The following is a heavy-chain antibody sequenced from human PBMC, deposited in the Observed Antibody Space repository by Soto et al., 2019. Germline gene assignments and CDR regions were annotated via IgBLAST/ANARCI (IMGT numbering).Heavy chain of an antibody. Sequence: QVQLVQSGAEVKKPGSSVKVSCKASGGTFSSYAISWVRQAPGQGLEWMGGIIPIFGTANYAQKYQGRVTITPDESTSTAGLEVSSLISEDTAVYYGARAMEIQNFSWFDPWGQGTLVTVSS. CDR3: ARAMEIQNFSWFDP. D-gene: IGHD1-7*01. CDR1: GGTFSSYA. V-gene: IGHV1-69*05. J-gene: IGHJ5*02. CDR2: IIPIFGTA.